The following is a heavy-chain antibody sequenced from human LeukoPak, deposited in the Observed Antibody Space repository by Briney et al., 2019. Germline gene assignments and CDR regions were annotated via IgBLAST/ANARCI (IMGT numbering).Heavy chain of an antibody. Sequence: GASVKVSCKGSGYTCTSYYMHWVRQAPGQRLEWMGWINPNSGGTNYAQKFQGRVTMTRATSISTAYMALSRLRSDDTAVYYCARASITYYYDSSGYGDFDYWGPGTLVTVSS. CDR2: INPNSGGT. J-gene: IGHJ4*02. CDR1: GYTCTSYY. CDR3: ARASITYYYDSSGYGDFDY. D-gene: IGHD3-22*01. V-gene: IGHV1-2*02.